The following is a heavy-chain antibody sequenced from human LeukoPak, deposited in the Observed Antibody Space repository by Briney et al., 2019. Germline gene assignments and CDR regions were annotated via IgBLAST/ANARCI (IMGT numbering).Heavy chain of an antibody. V-gene: IGHV1-46*01. J-gene: IGHJ4*02. D-gene: IGHD3-16*01. Sequence: GASVKVSCKASGYSFTNYDINWVRQAPGQGLEWMGIINPSGGSTSYAQKFQGRVTMTRDMSTSTVYMELSSLRSEDTAVYYCARGRDTFGGVIRRFDYWGQGTLVTVS. CDR1: GYSFTNYD. CDR2: INPSGGST. CDR3: ARGRDTFGGVIRRFDY.